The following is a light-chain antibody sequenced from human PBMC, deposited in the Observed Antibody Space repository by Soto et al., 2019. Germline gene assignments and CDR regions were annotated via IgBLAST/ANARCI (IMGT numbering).Light chain of an antibody. J-gene: IGKJ4*01. Sequence: TKSPVAVSPSTSYLSALSCMSSQSVSSSYLAWYKQKPGQAPRLLIYDASNRATGIPARFSGSGSGTDFTLTISSLEPEDFAVYYCQQRSNWPLTFGGGGKVDIK. V-gene: IGKV3-11*01. CDR1: QSVSSSY. CDR3: QQRSNWPLT. CDR2: DAS.